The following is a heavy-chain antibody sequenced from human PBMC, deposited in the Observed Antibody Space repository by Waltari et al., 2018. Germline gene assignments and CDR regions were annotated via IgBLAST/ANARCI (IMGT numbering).Heavy chain of an antibody. J-gene: IGHJ6*02. V-gene: IGHV1-69*01. D-gene: IGHD2-2*01. Sequence: QVRLVQSGAEVKKPGSSVKVSCTAFGGSFSSYSLNWVRQAPGQGLEWMGGIIPVVGTANNDQKFQDRRAITADESTSTAYMELSSLGSEDTAAYYCTTSSYCGTTTCYQYYGMDVWGQGTTVTVSS. CDR1: GGSFSSYS. CDR3: TTSSYCGTTTCYQYYGMDV. CDR2: IIPVVGTA.